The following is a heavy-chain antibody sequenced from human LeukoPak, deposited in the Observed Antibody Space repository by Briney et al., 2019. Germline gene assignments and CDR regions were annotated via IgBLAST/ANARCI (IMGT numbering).Heavy chain of an antibody. CDR3: ARAPIAARYYYYGMDV. V-gene: IGHV4-59*01. CDR1: GGSISSYY. D-gene: IGHD2-15*01. Sequence: SETLSLTCTVPGGSISSYYWSWIRQPPGKELEWIGYIYYSGSTNYNPSLKSRVTISVDTSKNQFSLKLSSVTAADTAVYYCARAPIAARYYYYGMDVWGQGTTVTVSS. CDR2: IYYSGST. J-gene: IGHJ6*02.